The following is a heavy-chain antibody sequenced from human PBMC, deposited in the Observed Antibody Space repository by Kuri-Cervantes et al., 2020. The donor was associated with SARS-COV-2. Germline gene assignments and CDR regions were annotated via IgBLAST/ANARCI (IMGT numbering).Heavy chain of an antibody. J-gene: IGHJ6*03. CDR1: GYTFTSYG. V-gene: IGHV1-18*01. D-gene: IGHD6-13*01. CDR2: ISAYNGNT. Sequence: ASVKVSCKASGYTFTSYGISWVRQAPGQGLEWMGWISAYNGNTNYAQKLQGKVTITRNTSISTAYMELSSLRSEDTAVYYCARGVLSSSSWTYYYYYYMDVWGKGTTVTVSS. CDR3: ARGVLSSSSWTYYYYYYMDV.